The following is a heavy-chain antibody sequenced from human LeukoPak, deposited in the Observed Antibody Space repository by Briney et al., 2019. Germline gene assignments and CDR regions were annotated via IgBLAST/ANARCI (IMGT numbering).Heavy chain of an antibody. Sequence: PSETLFLTCTISGCSITSGYYWCWIRQPPGKGLEGIGSGYHSGDTYYNPSLKSRVTISVDTSDNQFSLKLNSVTAADTDLSSCASHSRRCSSTSCYTAAFDIWGPGTVVTVSS. J-gene: IGHJ3*02. CDR1: GCSITSGYY. CDR2: GYHSGDT. CDR3: ASHSRRCSSTSCYTAAFDI. V-gene: IGHV4-38-2*02. D-gene: IGHD2-2*02.